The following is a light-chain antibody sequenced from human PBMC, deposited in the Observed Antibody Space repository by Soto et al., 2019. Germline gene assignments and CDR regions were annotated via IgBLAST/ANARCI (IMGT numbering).Light chain of an antibody. CDR2: GAS. J-gene: IGKJ3*01. Sequence: DIQMTQSPSTLSASVGDRVTITCRASQSISSWLAWYQQKPGKAPNLLIYGASTLQSGVPSRFSGSGSGTDFTLTIDSLQPEDVATYYCEQLNNYSRTVGSGTKVDIK. V-gene: IGKV1-5*01. CDR3: EQLNNYSRT. CDR1: QSISSW.